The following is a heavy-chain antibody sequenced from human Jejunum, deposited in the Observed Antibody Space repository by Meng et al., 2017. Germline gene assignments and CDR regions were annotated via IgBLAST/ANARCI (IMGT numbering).Heavy chain of an antibody. V-gene: IGHV3-21*03. CDR3: VKDQPMIRAEEDGFDI. CDR1: GSAFSALT. Sequence: GGSLRLSCAASGSAFSALTMNWVRQAPGKGLEWVASISTASSFMSYADSVRGRFTISRDNTKNSLYLQMNSLRAEDTGVYYCVKDQPMIRAEEDGFDIWGQGTMVTVSS. CDR2: ISTASSFM. D-gene: IGHD3-10*01. J-gene: IGHJ3*02.